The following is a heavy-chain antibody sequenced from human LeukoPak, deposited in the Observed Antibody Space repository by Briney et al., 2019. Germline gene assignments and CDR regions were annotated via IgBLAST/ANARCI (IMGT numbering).Heavy chain of an antibody. Sequence: SETLSLTCAVSGYSISSGHYWGWIRPPPGKGLEWIGSVYHSGSTYYDPSLQSRVTISVDTSKNQFSLNLRSVSATDTAVYYCVGRTNYYGPYVYWGQGPLVTVSS. V-gene: IGHV4-38-2*01. CDR2: VYHSGST. D-gene: IGHD3-10*01. CDR1: GYSISSGHY. J-gene: IGHJ4*02. CDR3: VGRTNYYGPYVY.